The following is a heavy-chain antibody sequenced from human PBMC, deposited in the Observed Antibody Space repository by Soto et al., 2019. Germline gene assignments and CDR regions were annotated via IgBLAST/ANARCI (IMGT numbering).Heavy chain of an antibody. CDR1: GFTFSSYG. CDR2: ISYDVSNN. J-gene: IGHJ4*02. V-gene: IGHV3-30*18. CDR3: AKDIVKYTYGACDY. D-gene: IGHD5-18*01. Sequence: GGSLRLSCAASGFTFSSYGMYWVRQAPGKGLEWVAAISYDVSNNYHADSVKGRFTISRDNSKNTLYRQLNSLRTEDTAVYYCAKDIVKYTYGACDYWCQGVLVTVSS.